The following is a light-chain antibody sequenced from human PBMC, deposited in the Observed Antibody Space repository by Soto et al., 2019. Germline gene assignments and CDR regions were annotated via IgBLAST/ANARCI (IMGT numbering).Light chain of an antibody. CDR1: SSDVGGYNY. CDR3: SSYTSSSTYV. Sequence: SVLTQPAPLSGSPGQSIALSCPGASSDVGGYNYVSWYQQHPGKAPKLMVYDVSNRPSGVSNRFSGSKSGNTASLTISGLQAEDEADYYCSSYTSSSTYVFGTGTKVTVL. J-gene: IGLJ1*01. V-gene: IGLV2-14*01. CDR2: DVS.